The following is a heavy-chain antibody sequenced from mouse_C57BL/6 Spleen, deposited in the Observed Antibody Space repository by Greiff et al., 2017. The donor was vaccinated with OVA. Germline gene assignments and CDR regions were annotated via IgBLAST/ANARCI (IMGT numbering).Heavy chain of an antibody. V-gene: IGHV5-9*04. J-gene: IGHJ1*03. Sequence: EVQGVESGGGLVKPGGSLKLSCAASGFTFSSYTMSWVRQTPEKRLEWVATISGGGGNTYYPDSVKGRFTISRDNAKNTLYLQMSSLRSEDTAVDYCARSYDGYFGGYFDVWGTGTTVTVSS. CDR2: ISGGGGNT. D-gene: IGHD2-3*01. CDR3: ARSYDGYFGGYFDV. CDR1: GFTFSSYT.